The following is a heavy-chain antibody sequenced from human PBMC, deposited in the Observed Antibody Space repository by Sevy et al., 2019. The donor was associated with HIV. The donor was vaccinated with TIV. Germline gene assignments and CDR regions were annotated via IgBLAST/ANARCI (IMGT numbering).Heavy chain of an antibody. Sequence: GGSLRLSCAASGFTFSSYAMSWVRQAPGKGLEWVSAISGSGGSTYYADSVKGRFTISRDNSKNTLYLQMNSLRAEDTAVYYCAKVPTVQGVIIMIWFDPWGQGTLVTVSS. J-gene: IGHJ5*02. CDR1: GFTFSSYA. CDR3: AKVPTVQGVIIMIWFDP. V-gene: IGHV3-23*01. D-gene: IGHD3-10*01. CDR2: ISGSGGST.